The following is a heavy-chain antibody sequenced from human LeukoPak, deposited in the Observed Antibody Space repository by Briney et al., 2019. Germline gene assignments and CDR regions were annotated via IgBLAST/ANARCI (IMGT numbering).Heavy chain of an antibody. CDR2: INPSGGST. Sequence: GASVKVSCKASGYTFTSYYMHWVRQAPGQGLEWMGIINPSGGSTSYAQKFQGRVTMTRDMSTSTVYMELSSLGSEDTAVYYCARGTITDAFDIWGQGTMVTVSS. CDR1: GYTFTSYY. D-gene: IGHD1-14*01. V-gene: IGHV1-46*01. CDR3: ARGTITDAFDI. J-gene: IGHJ3*02.